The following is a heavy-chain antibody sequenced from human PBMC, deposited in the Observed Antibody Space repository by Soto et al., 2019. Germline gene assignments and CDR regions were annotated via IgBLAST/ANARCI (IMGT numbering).Heavy chain of an antibody. CDR2: TSGSGGRS. J-gene: IGHJ4*02. D-gene: IGHD3-16*01. Sequence: PGGSLRLSCAASGFTFSNYAMTWVRQGPGKGLEWVSGTSGSGGRSYYADSVKGRFTISRDNSKSTLYLQMNSLRAEDTAVYYCAKAYFVWSSEQPYYFDYWGQGTLVTVSS. V-gene: IGHV3-23*01. CDR1: GFTFSNYA. CDR3: AKAYFVWSSEQPYYFDY.